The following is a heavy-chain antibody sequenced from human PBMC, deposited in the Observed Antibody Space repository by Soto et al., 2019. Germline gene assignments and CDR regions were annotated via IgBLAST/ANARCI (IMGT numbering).Heavy chain of an antibody. V-gene: IGHV4-34*01. CDR2: INHSGST. D-gene: IGHD2-15*01. CDR1: GGSFSGYY. J-gene: IGHJ6*02. CDR3: AIVVDANTSEYYYYGMDV. Sequence: KPSETLSLTCAVYGGSFSGYYWSWIRQPPGKGLEWIGEINHSGSTNYNPSLKSRVTISVDTSKNQFSLKLSSVTAADTAVYYCAIVVDANTSEYYYYGMDVWGQGTTVTVSS.